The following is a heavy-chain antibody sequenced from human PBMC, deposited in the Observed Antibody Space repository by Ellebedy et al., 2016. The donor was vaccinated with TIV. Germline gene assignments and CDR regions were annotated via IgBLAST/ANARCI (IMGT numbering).Heavy chain of an antibody. CDR2: IYDSGNT. J-gene: IGHJ4*02. V-gene: IGHV4-39*07. D-gene: IGHD3-16*01. Sequence: SETLSLTXTVSVGTISSSSSSYWGWIRQPPGKGLEWIGTIYDSGNTYYNPSLKSRITISVDTSKSQFSLQLTSVTAADTAVYFCARGHLDYKFWGQGSLVIVSS. CDR3: ARGHLDYKF. CDR1: VGTISSSSSSY.